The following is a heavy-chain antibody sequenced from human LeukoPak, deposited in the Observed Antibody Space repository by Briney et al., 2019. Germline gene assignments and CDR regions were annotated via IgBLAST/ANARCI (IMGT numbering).Heavy chain of an antibody. CDR1: GFPFSSYW. CDR2: IKQDGGEK. CDR3: AREDYYGSGNYVAWGGPFDV. J-gene: IGHJ3*01. D-gene: IGHD3-10*01. Sequence: QPGGSLRLSCAASGFPFSSYWMTWVRQAPGKGLEWVANIKQDGGEKYHVDSVKGRFTISRDNAKNSVYLQMNSLRAEDTAAYYCAREDYYGSGNYVAWGGPFDVWGQGTTVTVSS. V-gene: IGHV3-7*01.